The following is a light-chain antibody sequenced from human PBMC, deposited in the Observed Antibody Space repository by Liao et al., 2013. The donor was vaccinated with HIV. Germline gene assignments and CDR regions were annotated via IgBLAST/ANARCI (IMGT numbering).Light chain of an antibody. V-gene: IGLV3-1*01. J-gene: IGLJ2*01. Sequence: SYELTQPPSVSVSPGQTASITCSGDKLGDKYACWYQQRPGQSPVPVIYQDTKRPSGIPERLSGSKSGNTATLTISGTQPMDEADYYCQAWDSPSSVVFGGGTKLTVL. CDR2: QDT. CDR3: QAWDSPSSVV. CDR1: KLGDKY.